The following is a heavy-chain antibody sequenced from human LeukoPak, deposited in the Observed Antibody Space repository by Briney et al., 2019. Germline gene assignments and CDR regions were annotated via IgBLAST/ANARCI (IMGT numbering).Heavy chain of an antibody. V-gene: IGHV3-48*03. Sequence: GGSLRLSCVASTFSFNNYEMNWVRQAPGKGLEWVSYISTAGSTIYYADSVKGRFTISRDNAKNSLYLQINSLRVEDTAVYYCARVSPYGFNAFDVWGQGTLVTVSS. CDR2: ISTAGSTI. D-gene: IGHD3/OR15-3a*01. J-gene: IGHJ3*01. CDR3: ARVSPYGFNAFDV. CDR1: TFSFNNYE.